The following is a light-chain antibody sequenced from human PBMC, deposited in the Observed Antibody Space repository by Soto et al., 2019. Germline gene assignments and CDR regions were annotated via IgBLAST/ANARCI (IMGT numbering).Light chain of an antibody. V-gene: IGKV3-15*01. CDR2: GAS. CDR1: QSVSSN. CDR3: QQYNSYWT. Sequence: EIVMTQSPATLSVSPGERATLSCRASQSVSSNLAWYQQKPGQAPRLLIYGASTRATGIPARFSGSGSGTEFTLTISSLQPDDFATYYCQQYNSYWTFGQGTKVE. J-gene: IGKJ1*01.